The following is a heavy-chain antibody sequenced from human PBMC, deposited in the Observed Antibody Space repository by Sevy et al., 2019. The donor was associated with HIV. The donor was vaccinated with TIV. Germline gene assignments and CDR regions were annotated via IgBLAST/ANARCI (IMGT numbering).Heavy chain of an antibody. CDR3: AKGPTQLLRYFEPDP. V-gene: IGHV3-23*01. D-gene: IGHD3-9*01. J-gene: IGHJ5*02. CDR1: GFTFSSYA. CDR2: ISGSGGST. Sequence: GESLKISCAASGFTFSSYAMSWVRQAPGKGLEWVSAISGSGGSTYYADSVKGRFTISRDNSKNTLYLQMNSLRAEDTAVYYCAKGPTQLLRYFEPDPWGQGTLVTVSS.